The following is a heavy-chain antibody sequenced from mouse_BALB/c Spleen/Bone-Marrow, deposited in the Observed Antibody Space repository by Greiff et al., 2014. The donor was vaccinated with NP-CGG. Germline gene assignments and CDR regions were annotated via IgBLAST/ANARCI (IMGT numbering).Heavy chain of an antibody. CDR1: GYTFTNYW. J-gene: IGHJ4*01. CDR3: ARRVVYYYAMDY. CDR2: IDPSDSYS. Sequence: VQLQQSGAELVKPGASVKLSCKASGYTFTNYWMHWVKQRPGQGLEWIGEIDPSDSYSNYNQNSKGKATLTVDKSSSTAYMQLTSLTSEDSAVYYCARRVVYYYAMDYWGQGTSVTVSS. V-gene: IGHV1-69*02.